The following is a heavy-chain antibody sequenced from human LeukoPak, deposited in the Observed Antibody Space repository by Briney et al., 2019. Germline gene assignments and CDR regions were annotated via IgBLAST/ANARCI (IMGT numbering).Heavy chain of an antibody. J-gene: IGHJ5*02. CDR2: IYSGGST. V-gene: IGHV3-53*01. Sequence: GGSLRLSCAASGFTVSSNYMSWVRQAPGKGLEWVSVIYSGGSTYYADSVKGRFTISRDNSKNTLYLQMNSLRAEDTAVYYCAWMRPYNWFDPWGQETLVTVSS. D-gene: IGHD2-2*03. CDR3: AWMRPYNWFDP. CDR1: GFTVSSNY.